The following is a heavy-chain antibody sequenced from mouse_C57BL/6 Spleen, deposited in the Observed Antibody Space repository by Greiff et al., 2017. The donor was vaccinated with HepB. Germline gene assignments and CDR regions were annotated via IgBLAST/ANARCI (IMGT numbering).Heavy chain of an antibody. CDR1: GFTFSDYG. J-gene: IGHJ2*01. CDR2: ISNLAYSI. CDR3: ARLRGSYYFDY. V-gene: IGHV5-15*01. Sequence: EVQLVESGGGLVQPGGSLKLSCAASGFTFSDYGMAWVRQAPRKGPEWVAFISNLAYSIYYADTVTGRFTISRENAKNTLYLEMSSLRSEDTAMYYCARLRGSYYFDYWGQGTTLTVSS.